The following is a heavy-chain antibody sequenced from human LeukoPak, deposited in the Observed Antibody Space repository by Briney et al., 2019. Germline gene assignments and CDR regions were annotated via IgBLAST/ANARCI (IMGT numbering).Heavy chain of an antibody. V-gene: IGHV3-53*04. CDR3: ARDQRSWLDP. Sequence: GGSLRLSCAASGFTVSSNYMSWVRQAPGKGLEWVSVIYSGGSTYYTDSVKGRFTISRHNSKNTLYLQMNSLRAEDTAVYYCARDQRSWLDPWGQGTLVTVSS. J-gene: IGHJ5*02. CDR2: IYSGGST. CDR1: GFTVSSNY. D-gene: IGHD6-25*01.